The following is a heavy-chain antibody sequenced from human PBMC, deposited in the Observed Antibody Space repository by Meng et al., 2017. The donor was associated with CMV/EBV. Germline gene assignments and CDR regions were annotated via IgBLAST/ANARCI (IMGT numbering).Heavy chain of an antibody. CDR3: TTDGRYYDFWSGYYLAFDI. J-gene: IGHJ3*02. CDR2: IKSKTDDGTT. V-gene: IGHV3-15*01. D-gene: IGHD3-3*01. CDR1: GFTFSNAW. Sequence: GESLKISCAASGFTFSNAWMSWVRQAPGKGLEWVGRIKSKTDDGTTDYAAPVKGRFTISRDDSKNTLYLQMNSLKTEDTAVYYCTTDGRYYDFWSGYYLAFDIWGQGTMVTVSS.